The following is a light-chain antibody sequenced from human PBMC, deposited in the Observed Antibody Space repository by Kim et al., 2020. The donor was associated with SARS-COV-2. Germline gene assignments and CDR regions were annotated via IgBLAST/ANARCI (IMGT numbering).Light chain of an antibody. J-gene: IGKJ2*01. CDR2: KAY. CDR1: QSITDG. Sequence: LAVSLGARFPIMVRDSQSITDGLALYQQKPGKAPKLLIYKAYSLDSGVPTRFSGRGSGTEFTLTSSSLQPDDFATYYCQQYSSYSTFGQGTKLEI. CDR3: QQYSSYST. V-gene: IGKV1-5*03.